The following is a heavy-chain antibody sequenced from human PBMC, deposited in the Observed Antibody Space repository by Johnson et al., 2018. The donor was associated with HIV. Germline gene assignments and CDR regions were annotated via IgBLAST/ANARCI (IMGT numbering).Heavy chain of an antibody. J-gene: IGHJ3*02. D-gene: IGHD4-23*01. CDR2: INSDGSST. CDR3: ARGLTVEQCDI. V-gene: IGHV3-74*02. CDR1: GFTVSSNY. Sequence: VQLVESGGGLIQPGGSLRLSCAASGFTVSSNYMSWVRQAPGKGLVWVSRINSDGSSTSYADSVKGRFTISRDNAKNTLYLQMNSLRAEDTAVYYCARGLTVEQCDIWGQGTMVTVSS.